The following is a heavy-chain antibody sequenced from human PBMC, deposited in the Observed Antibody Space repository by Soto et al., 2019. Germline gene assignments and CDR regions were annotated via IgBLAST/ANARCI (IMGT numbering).Heavy chain of an antibody. J-gene: IGHJ5*02. CDR2: IYPSDSDT. D-gene: IGHD5-12*01. V-gene: IGHV5-51*01. CDR1: GYSFTTHW. CDR3: ARRSRSGYDWVGYNWFDP. Sequence: GESLKISCKGSGYSFTTHWIAWVRQMPGKGLEWMGTIYPSDSDTTYSPAFQGQVTISVDKSISTAYVQWSSLKASDTAMYYCARRSRSGYDWVGYNWFDPWGQGTLVTVSS.